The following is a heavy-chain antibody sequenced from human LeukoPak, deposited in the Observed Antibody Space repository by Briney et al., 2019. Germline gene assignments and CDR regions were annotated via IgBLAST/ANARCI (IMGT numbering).Heavy chain of an antibody. CDR2: ISYDGSNK. V-gene: IGHV3-30*04. CDR1: GFTFSSYA. J-gene: IGHJ6*03. D-gene: IGHD3-3*01. CDR3: ARGLERATIFGDMDV. Sequence: PGGSLRLPCAASGFTFSSYAMHWVRQAPGKGLEWVAVISYDGSNKYYADSVKGRFTISRDNSKNTLYLQMNSLRAEDTAVYYCARGLERATIFGDMDVWGKGTTVTVSS.